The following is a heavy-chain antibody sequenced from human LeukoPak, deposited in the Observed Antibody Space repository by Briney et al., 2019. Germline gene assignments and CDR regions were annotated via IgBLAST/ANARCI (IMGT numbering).Heavy chain of an antibody. Sequence: NLSQTLSLTCAISGDSVSSNSAAWNWIRQSPSRGLEWLGRTYYRSKWYNDYAVSVKSRITINPDTSKNQFSLQLNSVTPEDTAVYYCARAKSEWELLSSSPIHDAFDIWGQGTMVTVSS. V-gene: IGHV6-1*01. J-gene: IGHJ3*02. CDR3: ARAKSEWELLSSSPIHDAFDI. D-gene: IGHD1-26*01. CDR2: TYYRSKWYN. CDR1: GDSVSSNSAA.